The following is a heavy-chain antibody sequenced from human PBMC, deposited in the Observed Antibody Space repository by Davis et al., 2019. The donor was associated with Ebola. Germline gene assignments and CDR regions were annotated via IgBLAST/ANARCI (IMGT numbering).Heavy chain of an antibody. Sequence: GESLKISCAASGFTFSGSAMHRVRQASGKGLEWVGRIRSKANSYATAYAASVKGRFTISRDDSKNTAYLQMNSLKTEDTAVYYCTSTTGSVDYWGQGTLVTVSS. J-gene: IGHJ4*02. V-gene: IGHV3-73*01. CDR2: IRSKANSYAT. CDR3: TSTTGSVDY. D-gene: IGHD1-26*01. CDR1: GFTFSGSA.